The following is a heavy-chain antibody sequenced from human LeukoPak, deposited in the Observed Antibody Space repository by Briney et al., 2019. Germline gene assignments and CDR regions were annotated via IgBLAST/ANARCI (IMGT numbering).Heavy chain of an antibody. CDR1: GFTFSSYA. V-gene: IGHV3-23*01. CDR2: ISGSGGST. Sequence: PGGSLRLSCAASGFTFSSYAMSWVRQAPGKGLEWVSAISGSGGSTYYADSVKGRFTISRDNAKNSLYLQMNSLRDEDTAVYYCARDPLIGGSYGLFDPWGQGTLVTVSS. CDR3: ARDPLIGGSYGLFDP. D-gene: IGHD1-26*01. J-gene: IGHJ5*02.